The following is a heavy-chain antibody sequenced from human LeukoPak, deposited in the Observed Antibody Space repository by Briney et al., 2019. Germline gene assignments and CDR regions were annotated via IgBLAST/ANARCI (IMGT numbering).Heavy chain of an antibody. CDR1: GFTASRNY. V-gene: IGHV3-66*01. Sequence: GGSLRLSRAASGFTASRNYMSWVRQTPGKGLEWASGIYSGGRTYYADSVKGRFSISRDNSKNTLYLQMNSLRAEDTAVYYCAREGPEARSGVRAFDIWGQGAMVTVSS. CDR2: IYSGGRT. CDR3: AREGPEARSGVRAFDI. J-gene: IGHJ3*02. D-gene: IGHD3-10*01.